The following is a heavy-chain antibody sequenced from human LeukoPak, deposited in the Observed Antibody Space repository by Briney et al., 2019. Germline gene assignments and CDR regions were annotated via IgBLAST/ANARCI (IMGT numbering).Heavy chain of an antibody. CDR2: INPNTGDT. CDR3: ARDLHWGPDY. CDR1: GHTFTGYY. Sequence: ASMKVSCKASGHTFTGYYIHWVRQAPGQGLEWMGWINPNTGDTNYAQRFQGRVTMTRDMSINTAYMELSRLRSDDTAIYYCARDLHWGPDYWGQGTLVTVSS. V-gene: IGHV1-2*02. J-gene: IGHJ4*02. D-gene: IGHD7-27*01.